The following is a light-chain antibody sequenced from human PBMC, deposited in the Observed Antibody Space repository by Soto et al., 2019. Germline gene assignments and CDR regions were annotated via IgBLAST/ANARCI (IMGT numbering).Light chain of an antibody. V-gene: IGLV2-8*01. CDR2: EAN. Sequence: QSALTQPPSASGSPGQSVTISCTGTSSDVGGYKSVSWYQQHPGKAPKLMIYEANKRPSGVPDRFSGCKSGNTTSLTVSGLQGEDEADYYCSLYAVSKNWVFGGGTKLIVL. J-gene: IGLJ2*01. CDR1: SSDVGGYKS. CDR3: SLYAVSKNWV.